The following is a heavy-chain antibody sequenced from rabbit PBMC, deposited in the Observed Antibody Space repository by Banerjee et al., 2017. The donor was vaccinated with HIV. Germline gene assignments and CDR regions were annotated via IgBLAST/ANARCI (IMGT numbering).Heavy chain of an antibody. CDR3: ARDLAGVIGWNFNL. CDR1: GFSFSSGYD. D-gene: IGHD4-1*01. CDR2: IYGGSSGST. Sequence: QEQLEESGGGLVKPGASLTLTCKASGFSFSSGYDMCWVRQAPGKGLEWTACIYGGSSGSTYYAIWAKGRFTISKTSSTTVTLQMTSLTAADTATYFCARDLAGVIGWNFNLWGPGTLVTVS. V-gene: IGHV1S45*01. J-gene: IGHJ4*01.